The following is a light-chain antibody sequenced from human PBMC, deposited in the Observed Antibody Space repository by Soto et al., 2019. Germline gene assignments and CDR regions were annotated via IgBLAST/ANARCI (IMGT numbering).Light chain of an antibody. Sequence: QSALTQPASVSGSPGQSITISCTGASSDVGGSTLVSWFQQHPGKAPKLIIFEASRRPSGVSNRFSGSTSDNTASLTISGLQAEDEAVYYCCSYAGSTNFVLFGGGTNSPS. CDR2: EAS. CDR3: CSYAGSTNFVL. V-gene: IGLV2-23*01. J-gene: IGLJ3*02. CDR1: SSDVGGSTL.